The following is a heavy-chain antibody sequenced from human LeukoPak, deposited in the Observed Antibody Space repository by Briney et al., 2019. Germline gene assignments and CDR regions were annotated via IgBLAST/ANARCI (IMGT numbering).Heavy chain of an antibody. CDR3: ARVIYDYVWGSYRFGAFDI. CDR2: TYTSGST. Sequence: PSETLSLTCTVSGGSISSYYWSWIRQPAGKGLEWIGRTYTSGSTNYNPSLKSRVTMSVDTSKNQFSLKLSSVTAADTAVYYCARVIYDYVWGSYRFGAFDIWGQGTMVTVSS. D-gene: IGHD3-16*02. J-gene: IGHJ3*02. CDR1: GGSISSYY. V-gene: IGHV4-4*07.